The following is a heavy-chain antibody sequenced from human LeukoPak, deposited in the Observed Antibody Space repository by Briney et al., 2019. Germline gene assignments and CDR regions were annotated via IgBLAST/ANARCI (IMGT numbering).Heavy chain of an antibody. J-gene: IGHJ6*02. CDR2: IYYSGST. Sequence: PSETLSLTCTVSGGSISSSSYYWGWIRQPPGKGLEWIGSIYYSGSTYYSPSLKSRVTISVDTSKNQFSLKLSSVTAADTAVYNCASGRGMVTAWYYYYGMDVWGQGTTVTVSS. V-gene: IGHV4-39*07. CDR1: GGSISSSSYY. CDR3: ASGRGMVTAWYYYYGMDV. D-gene: IGHD2-21*02.